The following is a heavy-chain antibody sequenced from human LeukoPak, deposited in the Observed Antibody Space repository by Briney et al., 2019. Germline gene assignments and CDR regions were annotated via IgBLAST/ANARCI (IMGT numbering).Heavy chain of an antibody. V-gene: IGHV4-59*08. Sequence: SETLSLTCSVSGGSMTNFYWGWMRQPPGKGMQWIGYVFYRGTSNHNPSLENRVTMSVDTSKNQFSLELSFVTAADTAVYYCARLSGAYWTFDCWGQGTLVTVSS. CDR3: ARLSGAYWTFDC. CDR2: VFYRGTS. CDR1: GGSMTNFY. D-gene: IGHD1-26*01. J-gene: IGHJ4*02.